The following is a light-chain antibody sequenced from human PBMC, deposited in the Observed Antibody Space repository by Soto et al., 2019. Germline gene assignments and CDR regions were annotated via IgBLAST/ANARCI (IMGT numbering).Light chain of an antibody. CDR3: QQYDTYSPWA. J-gene: IGKJ1*01. Sequence: DIPMTQSPSTLSASVGDRVTITCRASQSISAWLAWYQQKPGKAPKLLIYDASSLESGVPSRFSGSGSGTEFTLTISSLQPDDFATYYCQQYDTYSPWAFGQGTNVEIK. V-gene: IGKV1-5*01. CDR2: DAS. CDR1: QSISAW.